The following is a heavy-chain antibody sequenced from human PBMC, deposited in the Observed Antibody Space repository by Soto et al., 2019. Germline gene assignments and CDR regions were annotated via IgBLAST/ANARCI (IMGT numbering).Heavy chain of an antibody. D-gene: IGHD3-3*01. V-gene: IGHV5-51*01. CDR3: ARQASTIFGVVKDYYYYYGMDV. CDR2: IYPGDSDT. CDR1: GYSFSSCW. J-gene: IGHJ6*02. Sequence: GESLKISCKASGYSFSSCWIGWVRQMPGKGLEWMGIIYPGDSDTRYSPSFQGQVTISADKSISTAYLQWSSLKASDTAMYYCARQASTIFGVVKDYYYYYGMDVWGQGTTVTVSS.